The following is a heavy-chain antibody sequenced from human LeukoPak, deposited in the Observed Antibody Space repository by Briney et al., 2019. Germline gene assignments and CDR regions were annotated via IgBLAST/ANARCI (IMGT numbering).Heavy chain of an antibody. D-gene: IGHD1-26*01. CDR3: ARDEFYMAGATFDY. V-gene: IGHV1-69*04. CDR2: IIPILGIA. J-gene: IGHJ4*02. Sequence: SVKVSCKASGGTFSSYAISWVRQAPGQGLEWMGRIIPILGIANYAQKFQGRVTITADKSTSTAYMELSSLRSEDTAVYYCARDEFYMAGATFDYWGQGTLVTVSS. CDR1: GGTFSSYA.